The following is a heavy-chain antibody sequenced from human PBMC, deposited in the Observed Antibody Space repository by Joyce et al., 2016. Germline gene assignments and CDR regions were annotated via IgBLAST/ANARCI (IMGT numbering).Heavy chain of an antibody. Sequence: QVHLVQSGAEVKKSGSSVKVSCKASGGSFNKYTVSWWRQAPGQGLAWMGRRIPRLNMTKYAQEFQGRVTITADKSTTTAYMQLTGLSSDDTAVYFCAGAFNYPHHDGMDVWGQGTTVTVSS. CDR2: RIPRLNMT. V-gene: IGHV1-69*02. CDR1: GGSFNKYT. D-gene: IGHD5-24*01. J-gene: IGHJ6*02. CDR3: AGAFNYPHHDGMDV.